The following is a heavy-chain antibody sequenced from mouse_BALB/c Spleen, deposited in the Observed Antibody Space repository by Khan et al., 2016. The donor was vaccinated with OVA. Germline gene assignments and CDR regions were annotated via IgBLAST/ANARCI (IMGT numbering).Heavy chain of an antibody. D-gene: IGHD1-1*01. CDR3: ARLAYYYDSEGFAY. V-gene: IGHV5-6*01. CDR2: ISTGGSYT. Sequence: EVMLVESGGDLVKPGGSLKLSCAASGFTFSTYGMSWVRQTPDKRLEWVATISTGGSYTYYPASVKGRFTISRDNAKNTLYLQMSSLKSEDTAMFYCARLAYYYDSEGFAYWGQGTLVTVSA. J-gene: IGHJ3*01. CDR1: GFTFSTYG.